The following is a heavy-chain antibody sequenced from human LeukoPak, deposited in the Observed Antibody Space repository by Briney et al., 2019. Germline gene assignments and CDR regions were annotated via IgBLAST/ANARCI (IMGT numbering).Heavy chain of an antibody. J-gene: IGHJ4*02. CDR2: IIPIFGTA. V-gene: IGHV1-69*06. D-gene: IGHD3-22*01. CDR3: ARAEDSSGYYAYFDY. Sequence: SVKVSCKASGGTFSSYAISWVRQAPGQGLEWMGGIIPIFGTANYAQKFQGRVTITADKSTSTAYMELSSLRSEDTAVYYCARAEDSSGYYAYFDYWGQGTLVTVSS. CDR1: GGTFSSYA.